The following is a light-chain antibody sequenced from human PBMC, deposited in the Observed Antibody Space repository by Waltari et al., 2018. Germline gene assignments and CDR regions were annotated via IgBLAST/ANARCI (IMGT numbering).Light chain of an antibody. CDR2: DVS. V-gene: IGLV2-8*01. CDR1: HSHVADYTY. Sequence: QSALTPPPSASWSPGQTVTISCTGTHSHVADYTYVSWYQPPPGNAPKLLIFDVSKRPSGVPARFSGSKSGHAASLTVSGLQAEDEAHYYCSSYAGSNNVVFGGGTKLTVL. CDR3: SSYAGSNNVV. J-gene: IGLJ2*01.